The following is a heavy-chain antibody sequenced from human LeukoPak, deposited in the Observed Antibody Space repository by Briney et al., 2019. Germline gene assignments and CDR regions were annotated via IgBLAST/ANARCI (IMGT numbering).Heavy chain of an antibody. Sequence: SVKVSCKASGYTFTGYYMHWVRQAPGQGLEWMGGIIPIFGTANYAQKFQGRVTITADKSTSTAYMELSSLRSEDTTVYYCARAQASGSGYYSLEYWGQGTLVTVSS. CDR1: GYTFTGYY. J-gene: IGHJ4*02. CDR2: IIPIFGTA. D-gene: IGHD3-22*01. CDR3: ARAQASGSGYYSLEY. V-gene: IGHV1-69*06.